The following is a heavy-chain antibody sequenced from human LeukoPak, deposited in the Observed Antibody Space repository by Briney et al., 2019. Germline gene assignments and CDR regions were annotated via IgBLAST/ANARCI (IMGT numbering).Heavy chain of an antibody. CDR3: ARGGTYGSGRNQHTTLDY. J-gene: IGHJ4*02. CDR1: GFTFSSYE. D-gene: IGHD3-10*01. Sequence: PGGSLRLSCAASGFTFSSYEMNWVRQAPGKGLEWISYISSSGTTKNYADSVKGRFTISRDNAKNSLYLQMNSLRAEDTAVYYCARGGTYGSGRNQHTTLDYWGQGTPVTVSS. V-gene: IGHV3-48*03. CDR2: ISSSGTTK.